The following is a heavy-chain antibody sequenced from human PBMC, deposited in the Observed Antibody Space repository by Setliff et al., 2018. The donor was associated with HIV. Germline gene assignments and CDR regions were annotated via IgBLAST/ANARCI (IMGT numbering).Heavy chain of an antibody. CDR1: VYSISSGYY. V-gene: IGHV4-38-2*01. CDR3: ARHTVENYDVLTGDHPLGGFDH. D-gene: IGHD3-9*01. Sequence: SETLSLTCGVSVYSISSGYYWGWIRQPPGKGLEWIASIFHTGSTYYNPSLKSRASISADPSNNHFSLNLSSVTAADTAVYYCARHTVENYDVLTGDHPLGGFDHWGQGILVTVPQ. J-gene: IGHJ4*02. CDR2: IFHTGST.